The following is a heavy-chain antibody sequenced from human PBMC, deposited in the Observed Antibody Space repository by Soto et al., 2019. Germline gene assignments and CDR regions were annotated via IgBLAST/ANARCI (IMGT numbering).Heavy chain of an antibody. CDR3: ARDGRAEWAEGYFDL. V-gene: IGHV3-30-3*01. D-gene: IGHD2-8*01. Sequence: QVQLVESGGGVVQPGRSLRLSCAASGFTFSSYAMHWVRQAPGKGLEWVAVISYDGSNKYYADSVKGRFTISRDNSKNTRYLQMNSLRAEDTAVYYCARDGRAEWAEGYFDLWGRGTLVTVSS. CDR1: GFTFSSYA. CDR2: ISYDGSNK. J-gene: IGHJ2*01.